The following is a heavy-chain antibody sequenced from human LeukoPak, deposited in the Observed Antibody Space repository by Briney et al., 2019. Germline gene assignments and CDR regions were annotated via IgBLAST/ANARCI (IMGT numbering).Heavy chain of an antibody. J-gene: IGHJ6*03. V-gene: IGHV7-4-1*02. CDR1: GYTFTSYA. Sequence: ASVKVSCKASGYTFTSYAMSWVRQAPGQGLEWMGWTNTNTGNPTYAQGFTGGFVFSLDTSVSTAYLQISSLKAEDTAVYYCARYSYGYSDYYYYMDVWGKGTTVTVSS. CDR3: ARYSYGYSDYYYYMDV. CDR2: TNTNTGNP. D-gene: IGHD5-18*01.